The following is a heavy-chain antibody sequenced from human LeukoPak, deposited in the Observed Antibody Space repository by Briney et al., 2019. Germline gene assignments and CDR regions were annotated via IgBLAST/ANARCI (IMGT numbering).Heavy chain of an antibody. CDR3: VRTPPNWGFDY. D-gene: IGHD7-27*01. CDR2: MSPNSGDT. Sequence: ASVKVSCKASGYTFTTHDINWVRQATGQGLEWLGWMSPNSGDTGYAQKFQGRVTMTSDSSISTAHMELGSLRSEDTAIYYCVRTPPNWGFDYWGQGTLVTVSS. V-gene: IGHV1-8*01. CDR1: GYTFTTHD. J-gene: IGHJ4*02.